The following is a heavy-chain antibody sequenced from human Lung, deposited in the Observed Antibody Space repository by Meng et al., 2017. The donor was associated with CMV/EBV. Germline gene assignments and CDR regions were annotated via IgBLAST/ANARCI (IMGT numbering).Heavy chain of an antibody. CDR2: INHSGST. CDR3: ARGRVTGTTGGWFDP. Sequence: SXTLSLTCAVYGGSFSGYYWSWIRQPPGKGLEWIGEINHSGSTNYNPSLKSRVTISVDTSKNQFSLKLSSVTAADTAVYYCARGRVTGTTGGWFDPWGQGXLVTVSS. V-gene: IGHV4-34*01. J-gene: IGHJ5*02. CDR1: GGSFSGYY. D-gene: IGHD1-7*01.